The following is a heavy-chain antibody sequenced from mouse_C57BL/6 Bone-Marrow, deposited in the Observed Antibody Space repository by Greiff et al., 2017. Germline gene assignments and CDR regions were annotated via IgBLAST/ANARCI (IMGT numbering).Heavy chain of an antibody. J-gene: IGHJ4*01. V-gene: IGHV3-6*01. Sequence: EVKLQQSGPGLVKPSQSLSLTCSVTGYSITSGYYWNWIRQFPGNKLEWMGYISYDGSNNYNPSLKNRISITRDTSKNQFFLKLNSVTTEDTATYYCARGAMDYWGQGTSVTVSS. CDR3: ARGAMDY. CDR2: ISYDGSN. CDR1: GYSITSGYY.